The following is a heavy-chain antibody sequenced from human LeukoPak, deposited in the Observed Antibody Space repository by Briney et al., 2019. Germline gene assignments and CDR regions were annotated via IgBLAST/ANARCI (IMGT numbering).Heavy chain of an antibody. V-gene: IGHV1-2*02. Sequence: ASVKVSCKTSGYTFTGYYMHWVRQAPGQGLEWMGWINPNSGGTNYAQKFQGRVTMTRDMSTSTVYMELSSLRSEDTAVYYCARSTPRIIAVAGTGDAFDIWGQGTLVTVSS. D-gene: IGHD6-19*01. CDR1: GYTFTGYY. CDR2: INPNSGGT. CDR3: ARSTPRIIAVAGTGDAFDI. J-gene: IGHJ3*02.